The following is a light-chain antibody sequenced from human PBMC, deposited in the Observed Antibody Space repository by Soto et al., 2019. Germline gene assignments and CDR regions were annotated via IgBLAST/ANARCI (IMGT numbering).Light chain of an antibody. V-gene: IGKV1-27*01. Sequence: DIQMTQSPSFLSESVGDRVTITCRASQGILDYVAWFQQKPGKAPNLLIYAASTLQSGLPSRFSGSGSGTDFTLTISSLQPEDVATYYCQKYNTAPQTFGQGTKVEIK. CDR1: QGILDY. J-gene: IGKJ1*01. CDR2: AAS. CDR3: QKYNTAPQT.